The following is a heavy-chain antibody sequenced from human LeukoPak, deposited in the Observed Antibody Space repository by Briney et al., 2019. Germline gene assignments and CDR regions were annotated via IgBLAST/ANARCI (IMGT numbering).Heavy chain of an antibody. J-gene: IGHJ4*02. Sequence: GGSLRLSCAASRFTFSSYWMSWVRQAPGKGLEWVANIKQDGSEKYYVDSVKGRFTISRDNAKNSLYLQMNSLRAEDTAVYYCARALTTLTYEGYWGQGTLVTVSS. CDR1: RFTFSSYW. V-gene: IGHV3-7*01. D-gene: IGHD1-1*01. CDR3: ARALTTLTYEGY. CDR2: IKQDGSEK.